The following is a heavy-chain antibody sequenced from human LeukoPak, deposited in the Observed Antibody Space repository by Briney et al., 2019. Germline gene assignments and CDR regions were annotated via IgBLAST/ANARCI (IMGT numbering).Heavy chain of an antibody. D-gene: IGHD3-22*01. J-gene: IGHJ4*02. Sequence: ASVKVSCKASGYTFTGYYMHWVRQAPGQGLEWMGWINPNSGGTNYAQKFQGRVTMTRDTSISTAYMELSRLRSDDTAVYYCARYYYDSSGFLDYWGQGTLVTVPS. CDR3: ARYYYDSSGFLDY. V-gene: IGHV1-2*02. CDR1: GYTFTGYY. CDR2: INPNSGGT.